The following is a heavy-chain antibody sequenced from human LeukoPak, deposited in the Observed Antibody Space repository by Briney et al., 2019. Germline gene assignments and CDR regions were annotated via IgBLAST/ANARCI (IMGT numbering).Heavy chain of an antibody. Sequence: PGTSLRLSCAASGFTVSSNSMSWVRQAPGKGLEWVSVIYSGGSTYYADSVKGRFTISRDNSKNTVYLQMSSLRAEDTAVYYCARGSFRAFDYWGQGTLVTVSS. CDR2: IYSGGST. J-gene: IGHJ4*02. CDR3: ARGSFRAFDY. V-gene: IGHV3-53*01. CDR1: GFTVSSNS.